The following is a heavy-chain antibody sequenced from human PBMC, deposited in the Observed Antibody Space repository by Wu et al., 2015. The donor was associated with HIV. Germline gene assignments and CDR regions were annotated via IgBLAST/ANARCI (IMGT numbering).Heavy chain of an antibody. Sequence: QVQLVQSGAEVKKPGSSVKVSCKTSGGSFSSYAMNWVRQAPGQGLEWMGRIIPVFGTANYAQKFQGRVTITADESTSIAYMELNNLRSDDTAVYYCARDGPLPSVWYWFGPWGRGNPGHRLL. CDR1: GGSFSSYA. CDR2: IIPVFGTA. V-gene: IGHV1-69*13. J-gene: IGHJ5*02. CDR3: ARDGPLPSVWYWFGP. D-gene: IGHD6-19*01.